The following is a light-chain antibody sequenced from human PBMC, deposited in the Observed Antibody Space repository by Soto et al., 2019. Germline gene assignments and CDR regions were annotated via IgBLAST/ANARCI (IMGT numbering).Light chain of an antibody. CDR3: SSYVGSDVFV. J-gene: IGLJ1*01. V-gene: IGLV2-8*01. CDR1: SSDVGAYNY. CDR2: EVS. Sequence: QPALTQPPSASGSPGQSVAISCTGTSSDVGAYNYAAWYQQHPGKVPKLMIYEVSKRPSGVPDRFSGSKSGNTASLTVSGLQADDEADYYCSSYVGSDVFVFGTGTKVTVL.